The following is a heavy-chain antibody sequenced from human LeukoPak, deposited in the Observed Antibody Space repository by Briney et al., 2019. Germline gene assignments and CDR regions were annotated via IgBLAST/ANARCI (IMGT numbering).Heavy chain of an antibody. CDR1: GYSISSDNW. CDR2: IYYSGDI. D-gene: IGHD2-2*01. CDR3: ARKPAARGWFDP. Sequence: PSDTLSLTCTVSGYSISSDNWWGWIRQPPGEGLEWIGYIYYSGDIYYNPSLKSRVTMPVDTSRNQFSLKLSSVTAVDTAVYFCARKPAARGWFDPWGQGTLVTVSS. J-gene: IGHJ5*02. V-gene: IGHV4-28*05.